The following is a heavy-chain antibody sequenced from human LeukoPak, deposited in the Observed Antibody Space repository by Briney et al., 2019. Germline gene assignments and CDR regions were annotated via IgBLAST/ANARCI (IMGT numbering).Heavy chain of an antibody. CDR1: GGSISSYY. CDR3: ARQAAAGLDY. J-gene: IGHJ4*02. D-gene: IGHD6-13*01. Sequence: SETLSLTCTVSGGSISSYYWSWIRQPPGKGLEWIGYIYYSGSTNYNPSLKSRVTISVDTSKNQFSLKLSSVTAADTAVYYRARQAAAGLDYWGQGTLVTVSS. V-gene: IGHV4-59*08. CDR2: IYYSGST.